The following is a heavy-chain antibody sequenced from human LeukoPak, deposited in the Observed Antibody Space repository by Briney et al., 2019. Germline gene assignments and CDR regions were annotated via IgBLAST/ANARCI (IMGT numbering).Heavy chain of an antibody. D-gene: IGHD3-16*01. J-gene: IGHJ6*02. V-gene: IGHV1-69*01. Sequence: GSSVKVSCTASGNSISNYAVSWVRQAPGQGFEWMGGIIPIFGTADYAQKFQGRVTITADQSTSTTYMALSSLKSEDTATYYCTTRACHAGGCSSSFYYYYGLHFWGQGTTVSVSS. CDR1: GNSISNYA. CDR2: IIPIFGTA. CDR3: TTRACHAGGCSSSFYYYYGLHF.